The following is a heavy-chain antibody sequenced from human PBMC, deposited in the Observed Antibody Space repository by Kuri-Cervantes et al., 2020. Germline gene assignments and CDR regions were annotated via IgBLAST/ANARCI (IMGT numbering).Heavy chain of an antibody. CDR1: GFTFSDYW. CDR3: ARVGYDSLYYYYYMDV. CDR2: IKQDGSEK. Sequence: GESLKISCAASGFTFSDYWMSWVRQAPGKGLEWVANIKQDGSEKYYVDSVKGRFTISRDNAKNSLYLQMNSLRAEDTAVYYCARVGYDSLYYYYYMDVWGKGTTVTVSS. J-gene: IGHJ6*03. V-gene: IGHV3-7*01. D-gene: IGHD5-12*01.